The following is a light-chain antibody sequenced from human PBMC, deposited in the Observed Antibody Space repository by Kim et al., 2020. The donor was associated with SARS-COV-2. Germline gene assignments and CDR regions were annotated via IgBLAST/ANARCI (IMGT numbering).Light chain of an antibody. J-gene: IGKJ2*01. Sequence: SASVGDRVTITCRASQTIRKWLAWYQQKSGKAPKLLIYDASSLESGVPLRFRGSWSGTEFTLTISSLQPDDFVTYFCQQYRGYPYTFGQGTKLEI. V-gene: IGKV1-5*01. CDR2: DAS. CDR3: QQYRGYPYT. CDR1: QTIRKW.